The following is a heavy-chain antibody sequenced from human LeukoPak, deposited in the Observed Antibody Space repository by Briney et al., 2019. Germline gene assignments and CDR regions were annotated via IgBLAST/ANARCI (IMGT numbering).Heavy chain of an antibody. J-gene: IGHJ4*02. Sequence: GGSLRLFCAASGFTFSDYYMSWIRQAPGKGLEWGSYISSSGSTIYYADSVKGRFTISRDNAKNSLYLQMNGLRAEDTAVYYCARDPRQLWVFDYWGQGTLVTVSS. D-gene: IGHD5-18*01. CDR3: ARDPRQLWVFDY. CDR1: GFTFSDYY. CDR2: ISSSGSTI. V-gene: IGHV3-11*01.